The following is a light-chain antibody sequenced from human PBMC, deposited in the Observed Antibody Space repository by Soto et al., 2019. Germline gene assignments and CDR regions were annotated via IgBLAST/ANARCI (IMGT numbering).Light chain of an antibody. CDR2: GNS. V-gene: IGLV1-40*01. J-gene: IGLJ2*01. Sequence: QTVVTQPPSVSGAPGQRVTISCTGSSSNIGAGYDVHWYQQLPGTAPKLLIYGNSNRPSGVPDRFSVSKSGTSASLAITGRQAEDEADYYCQSYASSLSGVVFGGGTKLTVL. CDR3: QSYASSLSGVV. CDR1: SSNIGAGYD.